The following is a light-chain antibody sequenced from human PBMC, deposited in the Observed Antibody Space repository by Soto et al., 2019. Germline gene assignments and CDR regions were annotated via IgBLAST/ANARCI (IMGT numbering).Light chain of an antibody. J-gene: IGLJ3*02. CDR2: EVS. V-gene: IGLV2-14*01. Sequence: QSVLTQPASVSGSPGQSITISCTGTSSDVGGYNYVSWYQQHPGKAPKLMIYEVSNRLSGVSNRFSGSKSGNTASLTISGLQAEDEADYYCSSFTSINTWVFGGGTKVTVL. CDR3: SSFTSINTWV. CDR1: SSDVGGYNY.